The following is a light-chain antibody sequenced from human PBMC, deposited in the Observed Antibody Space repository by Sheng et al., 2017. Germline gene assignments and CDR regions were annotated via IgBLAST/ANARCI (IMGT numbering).Light chain of an antibody. J-gene: IGKJ3*01. Sequence: DIQMTQSPSSLSASVGDRVTITCQASQDISNYLNWYQQKPGKAPKLLIYDASNLETGVPSRFSGSGSGTDFTFTISSLQPEDIATYYCQQYDNLLIGFTFGPGTKSGYQT. V-gene: IGKV1-33*01. CDR3: QQYDNLLIGFT. CDR2: DAS. CDR1: QDISNY.